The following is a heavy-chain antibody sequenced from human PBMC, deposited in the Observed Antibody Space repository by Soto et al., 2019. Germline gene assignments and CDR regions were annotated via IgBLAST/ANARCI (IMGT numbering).Heavy chain of an antibody. CDR3: AKDMTTRIFDY. V-gene: IGHV3-23*01. Sequence: SGGSLRLSCAASGFTFSSYAMSWVRQAPGKGLEWVTAISGSGGSTYYADSVKGRFTISRDNSKNTPYLKMNSLRVEDTAVYYCAKDMTTRIFDYWGQGTLVTVSS. D-gene: IGHD4-17*01. J-gene: IGHJ4*02. CDR2: ISGSGGST. CDR1: GFTFSSYA.